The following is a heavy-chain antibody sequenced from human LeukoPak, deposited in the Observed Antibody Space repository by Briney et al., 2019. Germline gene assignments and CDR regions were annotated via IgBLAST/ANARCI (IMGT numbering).Heavy chain of an antibody. CDR1: GGSFSGYY. D-gene: IGHD1-7*01. Sequence: SETLSLTCAVYGGSFSGYYWSWIRQPPGKGLEWIGKINHSGSTNYNPSLKSRVTISVDTSKNQFSLKLSSVTAADTAVYYCAREGELRLSHYYYYMDVWGKGTTVTVSS. J-gene: IGHJ6*03. CDR3: AREGELRLSHYYYYMDV. CDR2: INHSGST. V-gene: IGHV4-34*01.